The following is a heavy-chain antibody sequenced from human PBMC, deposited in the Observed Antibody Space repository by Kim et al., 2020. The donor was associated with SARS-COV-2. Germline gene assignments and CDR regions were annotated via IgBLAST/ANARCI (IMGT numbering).Heavy chain of an antibody. J-gene: IGHJ6*02. V-gene: IGHV3-33*06. CDR3: AKDVVRGAHYYYGMDV. CDR1: GFTFSSYG. D-gene: IGHD3-10*01. Sequence: GGSLRLSCAASGFTFSSYGMHWVRQAPGKGLEWVAVIWYDGSNKYYADSVKGRFTISRDNSKNTLYLQMNSLRAEDTAVYYCAKDVVRGAHYYYGMDVWGQGTTVTVSS. CDR2: IWYDGSNK.